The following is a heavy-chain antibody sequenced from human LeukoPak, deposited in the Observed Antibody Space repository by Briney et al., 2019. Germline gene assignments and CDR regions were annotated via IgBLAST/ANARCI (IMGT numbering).Heavy chain of an antibody. V-gene: IGHV4-38-2*02. D-gene: IGHD3-9*01. J-gene: IGHJ4*02. CDR2: IYHSGST. Sequence: SGTLCLTCAVSGYSISSGYHWGWIRQPPGKGLGGFGSIYHSGSTYYNPSLKSRVTISVDTSKNQFSLKLSSVTAADTAVYYCARDPYYDILTSYCEGRDYWGQGTLVTVSS. CDR3: ARDPYYDILTSYCEGRDY. CDR1: GYSISSGYH.